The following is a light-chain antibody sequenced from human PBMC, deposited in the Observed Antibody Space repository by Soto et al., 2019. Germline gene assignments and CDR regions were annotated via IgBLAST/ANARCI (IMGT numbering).Light chain of an antibody. V-gene: IGKV3-20*01. Sequence: EIVLTQSPDTLSLSPGERATLSCRGSHSIRSEHLAWYQPKPGQAPRLXIFDASHRASGTPEQFSGSGSGTEFTLTITRLEPEDFAVSYCQQYDGSTITFGLGTRLEIK. CDR1: HSIRSEH. J-gene: IGKJ5*01. CDR3: QQYDGSTIT. CDR2: DAS.